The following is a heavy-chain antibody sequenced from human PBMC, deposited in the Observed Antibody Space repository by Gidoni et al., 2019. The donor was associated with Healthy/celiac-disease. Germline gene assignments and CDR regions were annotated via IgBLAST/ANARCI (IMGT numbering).Heavy chain of an antibody. CDR2: ISGSGGST. CDR3: AKDPNVALRYFAGDY. Sequence: EVQLLESGGGLVQPGGSLRLSWAAPGFTFSSYAMSWVRQAPGKGLEWVSAISGSGGSTYYADSVKGRFTISRDNSKNTLYLQMNSLRAEDTAVYYCAKDPNVALRYFAGDYWGQGTLVTVSS. J-gene: IGHJ4*02. CDR1: GFTFSSYA. D-gene: IGHD3-9*01. V-gene: IGHV3-23*01.